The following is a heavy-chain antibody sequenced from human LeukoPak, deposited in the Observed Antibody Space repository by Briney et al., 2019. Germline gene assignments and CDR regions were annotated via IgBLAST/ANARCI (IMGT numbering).Heavy chain of an antibody. CDR3: AKAYHSGSYPQEVDY. D-gene: IGHD1-26*01. V-gene: IGHV3-9*01. Sequence: GGSLRLSCAASGFTFDDYAMHWVRHAPGKGLEGVSGISWNSGSIGYADSVKGRFTISRDNAKNSLYLQMNSLRAEDTALYYCAKAYHSGSYPQEVDYWGQGTLVTVSS. CDR1: GFTFDDYA. J-gene: IGHJ4*02. CDR2: ISWNSGSI.